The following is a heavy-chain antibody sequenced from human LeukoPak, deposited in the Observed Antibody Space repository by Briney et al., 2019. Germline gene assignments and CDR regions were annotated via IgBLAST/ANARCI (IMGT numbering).Heavy chain of an antibody. J-gene: IGHJ4*02. CDR1: GFTFSSYS. CDR2: ISSSRSTI. Sequence: GGSLRLSCAASGFTFSSYSMNWVRQAPGKGLEGVSYISSSRSTIYYADSVKGRFTISRDNAKNSLYLQMNSLRAEDTAVYYCARDLTKFGGNSDFDYWGQGTLVTVSS. D-gene: IGHD4-23*01. CDR3: ARDLTKFGGNSDFDY. V-gene: IGHV3-48*04.